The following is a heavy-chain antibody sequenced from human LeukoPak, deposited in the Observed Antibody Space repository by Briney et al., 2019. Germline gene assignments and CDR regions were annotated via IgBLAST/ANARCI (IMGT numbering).Heavy chain of an antibody. CDR1: GFTFSSYA. CDR3: AKEDIVVVPAASDAFDI. Sequence: GGSLRLSCAASGFTFSSYAMSWVRQAPGKGLEWVSAISGSGGSTYYADSVKGRFTISRDNSKNTLYLQMNSLRAEDTAVYYCAKEDIVVVPAASDAFDIWGQGTMVTVSS. D-gene: IGHD2-2*01. J-gene: IGHJ3*02. V-gene: IGHV3-23*01. CDR2: ISGSGGST.